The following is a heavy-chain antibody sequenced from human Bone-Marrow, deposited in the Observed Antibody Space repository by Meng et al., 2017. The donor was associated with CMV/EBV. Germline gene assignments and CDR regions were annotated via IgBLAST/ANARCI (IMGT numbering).Heavy chain of an antibody. V-gene: IGHV4-34*01. CDR1: GDSITSHY. J-gene: IGHJ4*02. Sequence: SETLSLTCTVSGDSITSHYWSWIRQPPGKGLEWIGEINHSGSTNYNPSLKSRVTISVDTSKNQFSLKLSSVTAADTAVYYCARSGYSSGWTKFPFDYWGQGTLVTVSS. CDR2: INHSGST. CDR3: ARSGYSSGWTKFPFDY. D-gene: IGHD6-19*01.